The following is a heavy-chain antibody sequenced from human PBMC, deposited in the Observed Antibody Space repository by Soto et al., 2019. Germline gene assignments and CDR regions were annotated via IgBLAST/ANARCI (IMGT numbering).Heavy chain of an antibody. CDR2: SIPIFGTA. CDR3: ARDRMDLAFYYYYGMDV. J-gene: IGHJ6*02. D-gene: IGHD2-15*01. Sequence: QVQLVQSGAEVKKPGSSVKVSCKASGGTFSSYAISWVRQAPGQGLEWMGGSIPIFGTANYAQKFQGRVTITADESTSTAYMELSSLRSEDTAVYYCARDRMDLAFYYYYGMDVWGQGTTVTVSS. CDR1: GGTFSSYA. V-gene: IGHV1-69*01.